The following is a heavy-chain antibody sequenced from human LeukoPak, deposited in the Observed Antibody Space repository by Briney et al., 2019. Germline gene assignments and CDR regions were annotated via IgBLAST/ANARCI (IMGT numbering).Heavy chain of an antibody. Sequence: PGGSLRLSCAASGFTFSSYGMHWVRQAPGKGLEWVAFIRYDGSNKYYADSVKGRFTISRDNSKNTLYLQMNSLRAEDTAVYYCAKDRYYDSSGYYENYFDCWGQGTLVTVSS. CDR1: GFTFSSYG. V-gene: IGHV3-30*02. CDR3: AKDRYYDSSGYYENYFDC. D-gene: IGHD3-22*01. J-gene: IGHJ4*02. CDR2: IRYDGSNK.